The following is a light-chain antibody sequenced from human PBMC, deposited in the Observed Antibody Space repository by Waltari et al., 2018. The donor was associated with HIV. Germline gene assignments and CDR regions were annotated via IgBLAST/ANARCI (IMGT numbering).Light chain of an antibody. CDR1: QHIKNN. Sequence: DIQVTRSPSSLSAYTGDTVIVTCRASQHIKNNLNWYHDKSGAFPRLLIYSASGLPSGVSSRFTGSGSGTEFNFTISGLQSEDSATYYCQQSHEPPLTFGGGNKVEIK. J-gene: IGKJ4*01. V-gene: IGKV1-39*01. CDR3: QQSHEPPLT. CDR2: SAS.